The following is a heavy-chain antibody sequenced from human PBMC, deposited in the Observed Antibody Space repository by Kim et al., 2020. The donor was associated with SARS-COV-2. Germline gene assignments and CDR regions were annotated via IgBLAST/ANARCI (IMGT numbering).Heavy chain of an antibody. CDR3: AADPWFGGGFDI. D-gene: IGHD3-10*01. J-gene: IGHJ3*02. CDR1: GYTLTELS. CDR2: FDPEDGET. Sequence: ASVKVSCKVSGYTLTELSMHWVRQAPGKGLEWMGGFDPEDGETIYAQKFQGRVTMTEDTSTDTAYMELSSLRSEDTAVYYCAADPWFGGGFDIWGQGTMVTVSS. V-gene: IGHV1-24*01.